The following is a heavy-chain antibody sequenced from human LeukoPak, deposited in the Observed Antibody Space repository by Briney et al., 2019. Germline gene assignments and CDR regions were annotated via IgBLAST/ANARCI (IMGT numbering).Heavy chain of an antibody. CDR1: GFTFSSYA. D-gene: IGHD3-10*01. Sequence: GGSLRLSCAASGFTFSSYAMSWVRQAPGKGLEWVSAISGSGGSTYYADSVKGRFTISRDNSKNPLYLQMNSLRAEDTAVYYCAKDHYKLSVAANDAFDIWGQGTMVTVSS. CDR2: ISGSGGST. J-gene: IGHJ3*02. CDR3: AKDHYKLSVAANDAFDI. V-gene: IGHV3-23*01.